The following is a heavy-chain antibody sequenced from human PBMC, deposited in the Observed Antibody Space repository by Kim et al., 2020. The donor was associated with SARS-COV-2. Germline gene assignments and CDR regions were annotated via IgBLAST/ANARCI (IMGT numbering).Heavy chain of an antibody. CDR3: ARGSKGHWFDP. Sequence: SETLSLTCAVYGGSFSGYYWSWIRQPPGKGLESIGEINHSGSTNYNPSLKSRVTISVDTSKNQFSLKLSSVTAADTAVYYCARGSKGHWFDPWGQGTLVTVSS. D-gene: IGHD4-4*01. J-gene: IGHJ5*02. V-gene: IGHV4-34*01. CDR2: INHSGST. CDR1: GGSFSGYY.